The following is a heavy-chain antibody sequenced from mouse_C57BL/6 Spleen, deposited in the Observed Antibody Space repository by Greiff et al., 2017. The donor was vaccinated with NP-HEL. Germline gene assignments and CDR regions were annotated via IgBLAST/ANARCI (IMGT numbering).Heavy chain of an antibody. CDR2: IYPGSGNT. CDR3: ARPYYYGGYFDV. J-gene: IGHJ1*03. V-gene: IGHV1-76*01. Sequence: VQLQQSGAELVRPGASVKLSCKASGYTFTDYYKNWVKQRPGQGLEWIARIYPGSGNTYYNEKFKGKATLTAEKSSSTAYRQLSSLTSEDSAVYFCARPYYYGGYFDVWGTGTTVTVSS. CDR1: GYTFTDYY. D-gene: IGHD1-1*01.